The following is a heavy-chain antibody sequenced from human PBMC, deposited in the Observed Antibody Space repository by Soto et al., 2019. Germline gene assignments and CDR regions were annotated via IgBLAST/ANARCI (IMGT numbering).Heavy chain of an antibody. CDR1: GFTFSKYW. V-gene: IGHV3-7*01. CDR2: IKNDGSQK. D-gene: IGHD6-25*01. Sequence: EVQLVESGGGLVQPGGSLRLSCETSGFTFSKYWMTWVRQAPGKGLEWVANIKNDGSQKNFVDSVKGRFTISRDNAKKSLYLQMDSLRVEDTAIYSCGKEMASAQWGQGTLVTVSS. CDR3: GKEMASAQ. J-gene: IGHJ4*02.